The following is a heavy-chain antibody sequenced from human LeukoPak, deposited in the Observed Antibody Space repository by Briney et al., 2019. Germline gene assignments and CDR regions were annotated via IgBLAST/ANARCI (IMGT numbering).Heavy chain of an antibody. CDR1: GFTFSSYG. V-gene: IGHV3-30*18. D-gene: IGHD3-10*01. CDR3: AKPYYYGSRSYMDY. J-gene: IGHJ4*02. CDR2: ISYDGSNT. Sequence: LAGGSLRLSCAASGFTFSSYGMHWVRQAPGKGLEWVAVISYDGSNTYYADSVKGRFTISRDNSKNMLYLQMNSLRAEDTAVYYCAKPYYYGSRSYMDYWGQGTLVTVSS.